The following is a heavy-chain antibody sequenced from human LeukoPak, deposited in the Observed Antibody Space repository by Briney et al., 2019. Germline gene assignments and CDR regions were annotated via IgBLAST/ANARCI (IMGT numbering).Heavy chain of an antibody. CDR3: ARVKRPGIAVAGTED. CDR2: INWNGGST. V-gene: IGHV3-20*04. D-gene: IGHD6-19*01. Sequence: PGGSLRLSCAASGFTFDDYGMSWVRQAPGKGLEWVSGINWNGGSTGYADSVKGRFTISRDNAKNSLYLQMNSLRAEDTAVYYCARVKRPGIAVAGTEDWGQGTLVTVSS. J-gene: IGHJ4*02. CDR1: GFTFDDYG.